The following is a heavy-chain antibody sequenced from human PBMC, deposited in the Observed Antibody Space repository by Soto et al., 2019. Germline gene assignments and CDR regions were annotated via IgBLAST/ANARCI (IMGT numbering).Heavy chain of an antibody. Sequence: EVQLVESGGGLVQHGGSLRLSCAASGFTFSSYSMTWVRQAPGKGLEWVSYISSSSRTIYYSASVKGRFTISRDNSQNSLNLQMNRLRDEDTAVYYCARDTAPDYWGQGTLVTVSS. CDR1: GFTFSSYS. CDR3: ARDTAPDY. D-gene: IGHD5-18*01. V-gene: IGHV3-48*02. CDR2: ISSSSRTI. J-gene: IGHJ4*02.